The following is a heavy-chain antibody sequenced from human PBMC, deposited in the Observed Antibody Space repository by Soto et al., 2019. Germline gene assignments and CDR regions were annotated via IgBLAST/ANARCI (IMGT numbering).Heavy chain of an antibody. D-gene: IGHD2-2*01. CDR3: ARVKPYCSSTSCYYYFDY. V-gene: IGHV3-7*05. CDR2: IKQDGSEK. J-gene: IGHJ4*02. CDR1: GFTFSSYW. Sequence: GGSLRLSCAASGFTFSSYWMSWVRQAPGKGLEWVANIKQDGSEKYYVDSVKGRFTISRDNAKNSLYLQMNSLRAEDTAVYYYARVKPYCSSTSCYYYFDYWGQGTLVTVSS.